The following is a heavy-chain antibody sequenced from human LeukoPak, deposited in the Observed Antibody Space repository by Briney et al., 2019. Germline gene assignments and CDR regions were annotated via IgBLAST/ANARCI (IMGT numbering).Heavy chain of an antibody. J-gene: IGHJ4*02. V-gene: IGHV3-23*01. CDR1: GFTVSRSY. D-gene: IGHD3-22*01. CDR3: AKDRYYDSSGYYFYPLDY. Sequence: AGGSLRLSCAASGFTVSRSYMIWGRQAPGKVLEWVSAISGSGGSTYYADSVKGRFTISRDNSKNTLYLQMNSLRAEDTAVYYCAKDRYYDSSGYYFYPLDYWGQGTLITVSS. CDR2: ISGSGGST.